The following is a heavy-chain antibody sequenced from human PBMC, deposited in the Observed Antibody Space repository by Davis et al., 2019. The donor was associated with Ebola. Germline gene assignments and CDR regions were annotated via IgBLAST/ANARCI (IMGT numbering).Heavy chain of an antibody. Sequence: SETLSLTCTVSGGSVSSGSYYWSWIRQPPGKGLEWIGYIYYSGSTIYNPSLKSRVTISVDTSKNQFSLKLSSVTAADTAVYYCARVSPRRGDLDYWGQGTLVTVSS. CDR2: IYYSGST. J-gene: IGHJ4*02. CDR3: ARVSPRRGDLDY. CDR1: GGSVSSGSYY. D-gene: IGHD3-16*01. V-gene: IGHV4-61*01.